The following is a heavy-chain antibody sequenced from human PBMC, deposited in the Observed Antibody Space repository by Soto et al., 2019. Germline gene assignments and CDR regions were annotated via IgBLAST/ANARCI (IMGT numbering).Heavy chain of an antibody. V-gene: IGHV3-30*03. CDR3: ARDGWGSNWYFDL. Sequence: PVGSLRLYCGAPGVTFKDYGMHWVRQAPGKGLEWVAVISYDGKQTYYADSVKGRFTISKDKSKRTLFLQMNSLRVDDTAVYYCARDGWGSNWYFDLWGRGTLVTVSS. CDR1: GVTFKDYG. J-gene: IGHJ2*01. D-gene: IGHD3-16*01. CDR2: ISYDGKQT.